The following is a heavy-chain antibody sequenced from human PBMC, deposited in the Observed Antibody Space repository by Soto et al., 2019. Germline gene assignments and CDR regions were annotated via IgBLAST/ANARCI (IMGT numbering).Heavy chain of an antibody. Sequence: QVQLQQWGAGLLKPSETLSLTCAVYGGSFSGYYWSWIRQPPGKGLEWSGEINHSGSTNYNPSLKSRVTISVDTAKNQFSLKLSAVTAADTAVYYCARGQAGYSSGWRRGIQYYFDYWGQGTLVTVSS. V-gene: IGHV4-34*01. CDR2: INHSGST. CDR1: GGSFSGYY. D-gene: IGHD6-19*01. CDR3: ARGQAGYSSGWRRGIQYYFDY. J-gene: IGHJ4*02.